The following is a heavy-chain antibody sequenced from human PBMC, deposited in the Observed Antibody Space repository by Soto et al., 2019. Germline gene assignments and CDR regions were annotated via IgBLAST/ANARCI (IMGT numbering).Heavy chain of an antibody. D-gene: IGHD2-2*02. V-gene: IGHV1-24*01. CDR3: ATYTLASSRRENYYYYYMDV. CDR2: FDPEDGET. CDR1: GYTLTELS. J-gene: IGHJ6*03. Sequence: ASVKVSCKVSGYTLTELSMHWVRQAPGKGLEWMGGFDPEDGETIYAQKFQGRVTMTEDTSTDTAYMELSSLRSEDTAVYYCATYTLASSRRENYYYYYMDVWGKGTTVTVSS.